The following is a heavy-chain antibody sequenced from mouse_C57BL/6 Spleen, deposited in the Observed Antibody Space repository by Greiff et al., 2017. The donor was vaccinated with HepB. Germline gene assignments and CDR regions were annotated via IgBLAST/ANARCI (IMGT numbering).Heavy chain of an antibody. Sequence: DVQLVESGGGLVKPGGSLKLSCAASGFTFRSYAMSWVRQTPEKRLEWVATISDGGSYTYYPDNVKGRFTISRDNAKNNLYLQMSHLKSEDTAMYYCARDREGAPRDYWGQGTTLTVSS. V-gene: IGHV5-4*01. CDR2: ISDGGSYT. CDR1: GFTFRSYA. J-gene: IGHJ2*01. CDR3: ARDREGAPRDY. D-gene: IGHD3-1*01.